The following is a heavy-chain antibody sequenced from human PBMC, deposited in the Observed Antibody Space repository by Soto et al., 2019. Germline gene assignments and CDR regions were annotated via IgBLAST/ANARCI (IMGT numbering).Heavy chain of an antibody. CDR3: GRASSWFVTDY. V-gene: IGHV1-3*01. D-gene: IGHD6-13*01. CDR2: INAGNGNT. CDR1: GYTFTSYA. Sequence: QVQLVQSGAEVKKPGASVKVSCKASGYTFTSYAMHWVRQAPGQRLEWMGWINAGNGNTKYSQKFQGRVTITRDTSASTAYMELSSLRSEDTAVHYWGRASSWFVTDYWGQGTLVTVSS. J-gene: IGHJ4*02.